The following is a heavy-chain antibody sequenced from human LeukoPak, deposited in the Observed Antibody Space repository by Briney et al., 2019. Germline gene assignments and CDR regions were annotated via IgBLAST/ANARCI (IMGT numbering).Heavy chain of an antibody. J-gene: IGHJ3*02. CDR2: IYSGGST. Sequence: TGGSLRLSCAASGFTVSSNYMSWVRQAPGKGLEWVSVIYSGGSTYYADSVKGRFTISRDNSKNTLYLQMNSLRAEDTAVYYCANLYDSSGYYYDAFDIWGQGTMVTVSS. D-gene: IGHD3-22*01. CDR3: ANLYDSSGYYYDAFDI. CDR1: GFTVSSNY. V-gene: IGHV3-53*01.